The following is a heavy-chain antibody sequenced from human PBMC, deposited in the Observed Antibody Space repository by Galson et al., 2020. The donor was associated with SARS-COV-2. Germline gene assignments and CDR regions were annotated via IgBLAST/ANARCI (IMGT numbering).Heavy chain of an antibody. CDR1: GFTFASYA. J-gene: IGHJ4*02. CDR3: ARSGRTGDY. Sequence: GGSLRLSCAASGFTFASYAMSWVRQAPGKGLEWVANIKEDGSVKYYRDSVRGRFTLSRDNARNSLYLQMNSLRVEDTAVYYCARSGRTGDYWGQGTLVTVSS. V-gene: IGHV3-7*01. CDR2: IKEDGSVK. D-gene: IGHD3-9*01.